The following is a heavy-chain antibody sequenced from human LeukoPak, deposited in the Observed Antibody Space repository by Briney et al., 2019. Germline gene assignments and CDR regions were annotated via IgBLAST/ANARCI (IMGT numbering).Heavy chain of an antibody. CDR2: ISTSGSTI. V-gene: IGHV3-48*03. J-gene: IGHJ3*02. D-gene: IGHD3-22*01. CDR1: GFTFSSYE. Sequence: GGSLRLSCAASGFTFSSYEMNWVRQAPGKGLEWVSYISTSGSTIYYADSVKGRFTISRDSSENTLYLQMNSLRDDDTAQYYCASELRYYSESSGRLGNAFDIWGQGTMVAVSS. CDR3: ASELRYYSESSGRLGNAFDI.